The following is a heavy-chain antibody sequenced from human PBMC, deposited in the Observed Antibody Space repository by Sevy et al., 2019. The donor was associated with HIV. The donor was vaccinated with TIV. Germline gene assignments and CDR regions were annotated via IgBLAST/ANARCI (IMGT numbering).Heavy chain of an antibody. CDR2: ISYDGSNK. CDR1: GFTFSSYG. Sequence: GGSLRLSCAASGFTFSSYGMHWVRQAPGKGLEWVGVISYDGSNKYYADSVKGRFTISRDNSKNTLYLQMNSLRAEDMAVYYCAKDLTIFGVVYGMDVWGQGTTVTVSS. J-gene: IGHJ6*02. V-gene: IGHV3-30*18. CDR3: AKDLTIFGVVYGMDV. D-gene: IGHD3-3*01.